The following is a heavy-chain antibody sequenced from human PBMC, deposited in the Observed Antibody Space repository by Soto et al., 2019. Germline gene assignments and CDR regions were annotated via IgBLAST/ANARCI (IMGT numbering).Heavy chain of an antibody. CDR2: IIPIFGTA. J-gene: IGHJ6*02. V-gene: IGHV1-69*12. Sequence: QVQLVQSGAEVKKPGSSVKVSCKASGGTFSSYAISWVRQAPGQGLEWMGGIIPIFGTANYAQKFQGRGTITAEEPTSTGYMELSSLRSEDTAVYYWASITAVAGTTVTYYYSGMDVWGQGTTVTVSS. D-gene: IGHD6-19*01. CDR1: GGTFSSYA. CDR3: ASITAVAGTTVTYYYSGMDV.